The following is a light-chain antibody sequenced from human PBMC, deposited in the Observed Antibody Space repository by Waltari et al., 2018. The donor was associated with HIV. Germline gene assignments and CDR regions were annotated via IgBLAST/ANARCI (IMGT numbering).Light chain of an antibody. CDR2: EDS. V-gene: IGLV3-21*02. CDR3: QVWDSSSDLV. Sequence: SYVLTQPPSVSVAPGQTARITCGGNHLGSKSVHWYQKKPGQAPVLVVYEDSDRPSGIPERFSGSNSGNTATLTISRVEAGDEADYYCQVWDSSSDLVFGGGTKLTVL. CDR1: HLGSKS. J-gene: IGLJ3*02.